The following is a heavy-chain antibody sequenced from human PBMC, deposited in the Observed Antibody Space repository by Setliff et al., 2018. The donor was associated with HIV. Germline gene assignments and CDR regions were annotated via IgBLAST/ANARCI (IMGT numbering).Heavy chain of an antibody. CDR1: GGSINYYY. V-gene: IGHV4-59*01. D-gene: IGHD3-9*01. Sequence: PSETLSLTCTVSGGSINYYYWNWIRQSPGKGLEWIGFIGYSGSTSYNPSLNSRVTISVDTSKNQFSLKLTSVTAADTAVYYCARYKCINFACVGFDIWGQGTVVTVSS. J-gene: IGHJ3*02. CDR2: IGYSGST. CDR3: ARYKCINFACVGFDI.